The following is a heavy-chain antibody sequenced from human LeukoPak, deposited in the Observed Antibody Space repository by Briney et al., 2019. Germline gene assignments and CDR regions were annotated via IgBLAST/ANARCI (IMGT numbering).Heavy chain of an antibody. J-gene: IGHJ4*02. Sequence: GGSLRLSCAASGFTFSSYWMHWVRQAPGKGLVWVSRIKSDDSTTYADSMKGRFTISRDNAKNTLYLQMDSLRDEDTAVYYRARDLHYSPDFWGQGTLVTVSS. CDR1: GFTFSSYW. CDR3: ARDLHYSPDF. D-gene: IGHD2-21*01. CDR2: IKSDDST. V-gene: IGHV3-74*01.